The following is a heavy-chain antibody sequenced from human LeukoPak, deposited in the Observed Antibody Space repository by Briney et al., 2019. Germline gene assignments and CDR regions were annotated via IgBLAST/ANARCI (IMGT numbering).Heavy chain of an antibody. V-gene: IGHV4-39*01. CDR2: IYYSGST. Sequence: SETLSLTCTVSGGSISSSSYYWDWIRQPPGKGLEWIGSIYYSGSTYYNPSLKSRVTISVDTSKNEFSLKLSSVTAADTAVYYCARHTAFWSFFDYWGQGTLVTVSS. CDR1: GGSISSSSYY. CDR3: ARHTAFWSFFDY. J-gene: IGHJ4*02. D-gene: IGHD2/OR15-2a*01.